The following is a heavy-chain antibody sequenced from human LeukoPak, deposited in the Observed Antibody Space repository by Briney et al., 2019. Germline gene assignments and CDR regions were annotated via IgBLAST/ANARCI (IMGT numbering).Heavy chain of an antibody. Sequence: GRSLRLSCAASGFTFSSYGMHWVRQAPGKGLEWVAVISYDGSNKYYADSVKGRFTISRDNSKNTLYLQMNSLRAEDTAVYYCAKDIVVVASALDYWGQGTLVTVSS. J-gene: IGHJ4*02. V-gene: IGHV3-30*18. CDR1: GFTFSSYG. CDR3: AKDIVVVASALDY. D-gene: IGHD3-22*01. CDR2: ISYDGSNK.